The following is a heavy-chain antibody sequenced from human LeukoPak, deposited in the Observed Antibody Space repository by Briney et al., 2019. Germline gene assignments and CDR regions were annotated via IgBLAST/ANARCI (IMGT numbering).Heavy chain of an antibody. D-gene: IGHD2-8*01. V-gene: IGHV3-7*01. CDR1: GFTFSSHR. CDR2: IKKDGSEK. CDR3: ARVMLYWTAGAFDI. Sequence: GGSLRLSCAASGFTFSSHRMSWVRQAPGKGLEWVANIKKDGSEKYYVDSVKGRFTISRDNAKNSLYLQMNSLRAEDTAVYYCARVMLYWTAGAFDIWGQGTMVTVSS. J-gene: IGHJ3*02.